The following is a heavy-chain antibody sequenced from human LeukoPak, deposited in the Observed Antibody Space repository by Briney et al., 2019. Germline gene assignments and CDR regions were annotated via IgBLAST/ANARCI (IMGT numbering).Heavy chain of an antibody. CDR2: INHSGST. Sequence: SETLSLTCTVSGGSISSGSYYWSWIRQPPGKGLEWIGEINHSGSTNYNPSLKSRVTISVDTSKNQFSLKLRSVTAADTAVYYCARRRSNSWDQVYPLDYWGQGTPVTVSS. CDR1: GGSISSGSYY. V-gene: IGHV4-39*07. D-gene: IGHD6-13*01. CDR3: ARRRSNSWDQVYPLDY. J-gene: IGHJ4*02.